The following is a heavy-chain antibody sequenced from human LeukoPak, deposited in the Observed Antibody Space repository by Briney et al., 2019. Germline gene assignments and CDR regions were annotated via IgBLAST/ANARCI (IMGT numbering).Heavy chain of an antibody. CDR2: IYYSGST. Sequence: PSETLSLTCTVSGGSISSYYWSWIRQPPGKGLEWIGYIYYSGSTNYNPSLKSRVTISIDTSKNQFSLNLSSVTAADTAVYYCARDEENSSAIDYWGQGTLVTVSS. CDR1: GGSISSYY. D-gene: IGHD6-19*01. CDR3: ARDEENSSAIDY. V-gene: IGHV4-59*12. J-gene: IGHJ4*02.